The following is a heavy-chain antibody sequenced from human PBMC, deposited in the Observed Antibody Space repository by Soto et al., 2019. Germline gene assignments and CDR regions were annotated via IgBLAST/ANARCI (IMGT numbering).Heavy chain of an antibody. D-gene: IGHD3-10*01. CDR1: GVTFTSYA. V-gene: IGHV3-23*01. J-gene: IGHJ4*02. Sequence: LRLSCAASGVTFTSYAMTWVRQVPGEGLQWVSSISKSGDSTYYADSVKGRFTTSRDNSKNTLYLQMNSLRAEDTAIYYCAKGSFGFDYWGQGTLVTVSS. CDR2: ISKSGDST. CDR3: AKGSFGFDY.